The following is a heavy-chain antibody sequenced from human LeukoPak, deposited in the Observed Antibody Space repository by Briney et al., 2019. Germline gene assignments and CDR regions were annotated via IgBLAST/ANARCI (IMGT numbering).Heavy chain of an antibody. J-gene: IGHJ5*02. CDR1: GFTFGSHW. V-gene: IGHV3-20*04. Sequence: PGGSLRLSCAPSGFTFGSHWMSWVRQAPGKGLEWVSGINWNGGSTGYADSVKGRFTISRDNAKNSLYLQMNSLRAEDTALYYCARGTAWFDPWGQGTLVTVSS. CDR3: ARGTAWFDP. CDR2: INWNGGST.